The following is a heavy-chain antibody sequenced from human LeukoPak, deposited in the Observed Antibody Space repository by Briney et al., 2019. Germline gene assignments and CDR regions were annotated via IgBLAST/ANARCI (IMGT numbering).Heavy chain of an antibody. D-gene: IGHD2-2*01. J-gene: IGHJ6*02. CDR3: ARDRVVVVPAAHAPQSYYYYGMDV. Sequence: SETLPLTCTVSGGSISSYYWRWIRQPPGKGLEWIGYIYYSGSTNYNPSLKSRVTISVDTSKNQFSLKLSSVTAADTAVYYCARDRVVVVPAAHAPQSYYYYGMDVWGQGTTVTVSS. CDR2: IYYSGST. V-gene: IGHV4-59*01. CDR1: GGSISSYY.